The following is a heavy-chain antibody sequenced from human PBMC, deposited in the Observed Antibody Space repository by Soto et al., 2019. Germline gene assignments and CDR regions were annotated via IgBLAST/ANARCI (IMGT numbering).Heavy chain of an antibody. CDR3: VRPDSSGYYVY. Sequence: PGESLKISCEVSGCTFTNYWIGWVRQMPGKGLEWMAIIHPADSDTRYSPSFQGQVTISADKSISTAYLQWSSLKASDTAMYYCVRPDSSGYYVYWGQGTLVTVSS. V-gene: IGHV5-51*01. CDR1: GCTFTNYW. D-gene: IGHD3-22*01. CDR2: IHPADSDT. J-gene: IGHJ4*02.